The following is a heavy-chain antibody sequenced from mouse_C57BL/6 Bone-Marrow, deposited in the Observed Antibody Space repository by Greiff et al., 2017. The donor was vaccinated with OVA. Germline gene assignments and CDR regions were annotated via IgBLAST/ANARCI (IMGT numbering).Heavy chain of an antibody. J-gene: IGHJ3*01. CDR1: GYTFTSYW. CDR3: ARGYYYGSSYDY. D-gene: IGHD1-1*01. V-gene: IGHV1-7*01. CDR2: INPSSGYT. Sequence: QVQLQESGAELAKPGASVKLSCKASGYTFTSYWMHWVKQRPGQGLEWIGYINPSSGYTKYNQKFKGKATLTADKSSSTAYMQLSSLTYEDSAVYYCARGYYYGSSYDYWGQGTPVTVSA.